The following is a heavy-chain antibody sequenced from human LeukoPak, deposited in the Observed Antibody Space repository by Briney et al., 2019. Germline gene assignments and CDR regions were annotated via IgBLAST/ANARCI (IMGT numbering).Heavy chain of an antibody. J-gene: IGHJ4*02. V-gene: IGHV4-61*02. CDR1: GGSISTGTNY. D-gene: IGHD3-22*01. CDR3: ARVRARGYYDSSGYPHFDY. Sequence: SETLSLTCTVSGGSISTGTNYWSWIRQPAGKGLEWIGRVYTSGSTSYNPSLKSRVTISVDTSKNQFSLNLSSVTAADTAVYYCARVRARGYYDSSGYPHFDYWGQGTLVTVSS. CDR2: VYTSGST.